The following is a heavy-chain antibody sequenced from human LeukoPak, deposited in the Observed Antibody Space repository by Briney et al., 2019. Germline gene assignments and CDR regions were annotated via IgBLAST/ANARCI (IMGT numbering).Heavy chain of an antibody. D-gene: IGHD3-10*02. CDR2: TNSGGTTT. J-gene: IGHJ4*02. V-gene: IGHV3-23*01. CDR1: GFPFSDFS. Sequence: GGSLRLSCATSGFPFSDFSMTWLRQAPGKGLEWISTTNSGGTTTYYAESVKGRFTISRDNFKNALYLQMSSLRVEDTAMYYCAKQSYARSLGEGGPGTLVTVSS. CDR3: AKQSYARSLGE.